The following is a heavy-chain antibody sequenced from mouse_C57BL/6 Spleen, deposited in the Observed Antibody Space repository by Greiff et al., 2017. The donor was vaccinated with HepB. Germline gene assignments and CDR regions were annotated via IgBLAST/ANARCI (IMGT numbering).Heavy chain of an antibody. CDR2: IDPEDGDT. CDR1: GFNIKDYY. D-gene: IGHD2-3*01. V-gene: IGHV14-2*01. J-gene: IGHJ4*01. CDR3: AIYDGYYDMDY. Sequence: EVQRVESGAELVKPGASVKLSCTASGFNIKDYYMHWVKQRTEQGLEWIGRIDPEDGDTKYAPKFQGKATITADTSSNTAYLQLSSLTSEGTAVYYCAIYDGYYDMDYWGQGTSVTVSS.